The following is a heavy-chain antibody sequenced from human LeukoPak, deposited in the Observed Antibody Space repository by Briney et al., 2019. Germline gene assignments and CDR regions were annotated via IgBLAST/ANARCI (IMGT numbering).Heavy chain of an antibody. CDR3: ATDSSTGRTGYYYYGMDV. D-gene: IGHD3-10*01. CDR1: GYTFTSYG. Sequence: ASVKVSCKASGYTFTSYGISWVRQAPGQGLEWMGWISAYNGNTNYAQKLQGRVTMTTDTSTSTAYMELSSLRSEDTAVYYCATDSSTGRTGYYYYGMDVWGQGTTVTVSS. V-gene: IGHV1-18*01. J-gene: IGHJ6*02. CDR2: ISAYNGNT.